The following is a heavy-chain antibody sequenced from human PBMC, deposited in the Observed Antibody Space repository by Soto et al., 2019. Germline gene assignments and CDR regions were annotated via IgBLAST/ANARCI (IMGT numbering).Heavy chain of an antibody. J-gene: IGHJ3*02. CDR2: IIPIFGTA. CDR3: AREGGNDYGDKTYAFDI. D-gene: IGHD4-17*01. Sequence: QVQLVQSGAEVKKPGSSVKVSRKASGGTFSSYAISWVRQAPGQGLEWMGGIIPIFGTANYAQKFQGRVTITADESTSTAYMELSSLRSEDTAVYYCAREGGNDYGDKTYAFDIWGQGTMVTVSS. V-gene: IGHV1-69*01. CDR1: GGTFSSYA.